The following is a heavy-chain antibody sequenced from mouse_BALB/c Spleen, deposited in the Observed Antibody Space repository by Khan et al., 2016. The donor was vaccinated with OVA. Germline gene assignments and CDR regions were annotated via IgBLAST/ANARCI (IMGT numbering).Heavy chain of an antibody. J-gene: IGHJ3*01. V-gene: IGHV1S56*01. CDR2: IYPGNVNT. Sequence: QVQLKQSGPELVKPGASVRISCKASGYTFTSYYIHWVKQRPGQGLEWIGWIYPGNVNTKYNEKFKGKATLTADKSSSTAYMQLSSLTSEDSAVYFCAIEGYYGNYRAWFAYWGQGTLVTVSA. D-gene: IGHD2-1*01. CDR3: AIEGYYGNYRAWFAY. CDR1: GYTFTSYY.